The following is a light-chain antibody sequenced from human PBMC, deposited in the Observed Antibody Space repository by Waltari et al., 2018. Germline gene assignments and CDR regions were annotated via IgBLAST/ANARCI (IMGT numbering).Light chain of an antibody. J-gene: IGLJ2*01. CDR3: QTWDTTSVI. Sequence: SYELTQPPSISVSPGQAVSITCSGDKLGARLAFWYQQRPGQSPSLVIYQDDKRPSGIPERFSGSNSGNTATLTISGTQPLDEADYYCQTWDTTSVIFGGGTRLTVL. CDR2: QDD. CDR1: KLGARL. V-gene: IGLV3-1*01.